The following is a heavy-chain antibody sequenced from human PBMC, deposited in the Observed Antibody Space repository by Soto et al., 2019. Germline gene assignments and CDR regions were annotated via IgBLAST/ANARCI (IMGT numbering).Heavy chain of an antibody. Sequence: QVQLQESGPGLVKPSQTLSLTCTVSYDSISSRGHYWSWICQHPGKGLEWIGYIYYSGSTYYNPSLKSRLTISADTSKNQFSLKLTSVTAADTALYYCARGRDGFVNWFDPWGQGTLVTVSS. CDR1: YDSISSRGHY. CDR3: ARGRDGFVNWFDP. V-gene: IGHV4-31*03. J-gene: IGHJ5*02. CDR2: IYYSGST. D-gene: IGHD5-12*01.